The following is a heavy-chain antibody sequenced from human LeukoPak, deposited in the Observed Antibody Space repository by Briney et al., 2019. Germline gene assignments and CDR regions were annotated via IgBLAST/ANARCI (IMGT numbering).Heavy chain of an antibody. J-gene: IGHJ3*02. CDR2: ISASGGST. D-gene: IGHD3-22*01. V-gene: IGHV3-23*01. CDR3: AKGFYDNSASSVFDI. Sequence: GGSLRLSCAASGFTFSSFATSWVRPAPGKGVEWGSGISASGGSTYYADSVKGRFTISRDNSKNTLYLQMNSLRAEDTAVYYCAKGFYDNSASSVFDIWGQGTMVTVSS. CDR1: GFTFSSFA.